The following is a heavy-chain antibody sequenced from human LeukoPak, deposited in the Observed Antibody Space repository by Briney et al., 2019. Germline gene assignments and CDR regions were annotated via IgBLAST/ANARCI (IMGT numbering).Heavy chain of an antibody. V-gene: IGHV3-21*01. CDR2: ISSSSSYI. CDR3: ATKWIQLYDGAFDI. D-gene: IGHD5-18*01. Sequence: GGSLRLSCAASGFTFSSYSMNWVRQAPGKGLEWVSSISSSSSYIYYADSVKGRFTISRDNAKNSLYLQMNSLRAEDTAVYYCATKWIQLYDGAFDIWGQGTMVTVSS. J-gene: IGHJ3*02. CDR1: GFTFSSYS.